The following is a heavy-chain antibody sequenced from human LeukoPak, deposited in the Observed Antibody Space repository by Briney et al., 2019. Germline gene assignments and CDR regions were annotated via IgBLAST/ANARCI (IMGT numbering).Heavy chain of an antibody. CDR2: INPSGGST. Sequence: ASVTVSCKASGYTFTSYYMHWVRQAPGQGLEWMGIINPSGGSTSYAQKFQGRVTMTRDMSTSTVYMELSSLTSGDTAVYFCARDFKRRQLLYFDYWGQGALVTVSS. D-gene: IGHD6-19*01. CDR1: GYTFTSYY. J-gene: IGHJ4*02. CDR3: ARDFKRRQLLYFDY. V-gene: IGHV1-46*01.